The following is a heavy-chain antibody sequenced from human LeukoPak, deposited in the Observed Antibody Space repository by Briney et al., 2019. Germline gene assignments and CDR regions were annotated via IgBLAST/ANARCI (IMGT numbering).Heavy chain of an antibody. CDR1: GFTFSSYG. J-gene: IGHJ4*02. V-gene: IGHV3-30*18. D-gene: IGHD2-21*02. Sequence: SGGSLSLSCAASGFTFSSYGRHWVRQAPGKGREWVAVISYDGTNKSYADPVKGRFTTYRDNSKNTLYLQMNSLRAEDTAVYYCAKGLGGGACYSLAYWGQGTLVTVSS. CDR3: AKGLGGGACYSLAY. CDR2: ISYDGTNK.